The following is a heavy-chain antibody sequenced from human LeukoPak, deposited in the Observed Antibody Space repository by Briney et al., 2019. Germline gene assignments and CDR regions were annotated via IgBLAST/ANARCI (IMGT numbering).Heavy chain of an antibody. CDR2: INHSGST. CDR1: GGSFSGYY. Sequence: SETLSLTCAVYGGSFSGYYWSWIRQPPGKGLEWIGEINHSGSTNYNPSLKNRVTISVDTSKNQFSLKLSSVTAADTAVYYCARGRLTYYDYVWGSYRFDYWGQGTLVTVSS. D-gene: IGHD3-16*02. J-gene: IGHJ4*02. V-gene: IGHV4-34*01. CDR3: ARGRLTYYDYVWGSYRFDY.